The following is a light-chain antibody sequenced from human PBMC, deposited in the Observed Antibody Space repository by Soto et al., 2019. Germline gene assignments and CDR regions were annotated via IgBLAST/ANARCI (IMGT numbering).Light chain of an antibody. CDR2: LGS. J-gene: IGKJ1*01. CDR1: QSLLHSNGYNY. Sequence: EIVMTQSPLSLPVTPGEPASISCRSSQSLLHSNGYNYLDWYLQKPGQSPHLLIYLGSNRASGVPGRFSGRGAGKDFTLNISRVDAEDVGFYYCMQTLQTSWTFGQGTKVEIK. CDR3: MQTLQTSWT. V-gene: IGKV2-28*01.